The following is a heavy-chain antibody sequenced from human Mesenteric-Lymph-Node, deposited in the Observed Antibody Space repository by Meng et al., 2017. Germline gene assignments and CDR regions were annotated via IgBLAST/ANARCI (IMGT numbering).Heavy chain of an antibody. CDR3: ARDIRAEGDAYIDD. CDR2: IYVGGSP. V-gene: IGHV3-66*01. Sequence: EVQLVESVGGLVQPGGSLRLSCSASGFTVSSNYMSWVRKATGKGLEWVSVIYVGGSPYYADSVRGRFTISRDISKNTLSLQMNSLTAEDSAVYYCARDIRAEGDAYIDDWGQGTLVTVSS. CDR1: GFTVSSNY. J-gene: IGHJ4*02. D-gene: IGHD3-10*01.